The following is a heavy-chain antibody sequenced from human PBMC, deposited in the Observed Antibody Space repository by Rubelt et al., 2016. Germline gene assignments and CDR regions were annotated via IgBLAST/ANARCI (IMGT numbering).Heavy chain of an antibody. V-gene: IGHV3-23*01. CDR3: TTRIMITFGGAAVAY. Sequence: GGSLRLSCAGSGFTFSSYAMSWVRQAPGKGLEWVSAISGSGGSTYYADSVKGRFTISRDNSKNTLYLQMNSLRAEDTAVYYCTTRIMITFGGAAVAYWGQGTLVTVSS. CDR1: GFTFSSYA. J-gene: IGHJ4*02. D-gene: IGHD3-16*01. CDR2: ISGSGGST.